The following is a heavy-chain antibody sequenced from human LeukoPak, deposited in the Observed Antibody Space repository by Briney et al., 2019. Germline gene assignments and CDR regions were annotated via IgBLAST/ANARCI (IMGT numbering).Heavy chain of an antibody. CDR1: GYTFSYYY. CDR2: INPNNGDT. CDR3: ARDRGVAAAGLLDP. V-gene: IGHV1-2*02. J-gene: IGHJ5*02. D-gene: IGHD6-13*01. Sequence: GASVKVSCKSSGYTFSYYYIHWVRQAPGQGLEWIGWINPNNGDTNYAQSFQGRVTLTRDTSSTTVYMELTRLTSDDTAVFYCARDRGVAAAGLLDPWGQGTLVNVSS.